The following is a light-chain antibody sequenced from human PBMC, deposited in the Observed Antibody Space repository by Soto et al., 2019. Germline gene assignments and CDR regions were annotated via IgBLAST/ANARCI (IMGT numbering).Light chain of an antibody. CDR2: SAS. J-gene: IGKJ4*01. V-gene: IGKV1-27*01. Sequence: HVTHSPSSLSASVGDRFTITCRASQGISIFLAWYQQIPGKVPKLLIYSASTLQSGVPSRFSGSGSVTDFTLTIPRLQPADVEIPYCKPYNSGTLTFGGRKQVDIK. CDR1: QGISIF. CDR3: KPYNSGTLT.